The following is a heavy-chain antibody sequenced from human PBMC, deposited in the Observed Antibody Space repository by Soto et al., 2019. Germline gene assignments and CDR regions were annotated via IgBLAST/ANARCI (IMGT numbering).Heavy chain of an antibody. V-gene: IGHV4-34*01. J-gene: IGHJ6*02. CDR1: GGSFSGYY. Sequence: SETLSLTCAVYGGSFSGYYWSWIRQPPGKGLEWIGEINHSGSTNYSPSLKSRVTISVDTSKNQFSLKLSSVTAADTAVYYCARGPITIFGVVTRKAGYYYGMDVWGQGTTVT. D-gene: IGHD3-3*01. CDR2: INHSGST. CDR3: ARGPITIFGVVTRKAGYYYGMDV.